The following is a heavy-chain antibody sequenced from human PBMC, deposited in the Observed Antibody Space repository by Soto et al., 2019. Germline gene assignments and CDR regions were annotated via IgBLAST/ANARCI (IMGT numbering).Heavy chain of an antibody. V-gene: IGHV4-59*01. CDR3: ARDQYDFRSGSYYYAMEV. CDR2: IYYTGST. J-gene: IGHJ6*02. D-gene: IGHD3-3*01. Sequence: SETLSLTCIVSGGSITSYHWSWIRQTPGKGLEWIGYIYYTGSTNYNPSLKGRVTMSVDTSRDQVSLRLRSVTRADTALYYCARDQYDFRSGSYYYAMEVWGQGTKVTVSS. CDR1: GGSITSYH.